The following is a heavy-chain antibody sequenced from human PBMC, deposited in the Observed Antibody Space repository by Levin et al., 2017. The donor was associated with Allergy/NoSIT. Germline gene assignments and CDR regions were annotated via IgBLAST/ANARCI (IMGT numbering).Heavy chain of an antibody. CDR3: ARDDSGYDSWGGPFDY. Sequence: KGLAWVSAISGSGGYTYYADSVKGRFTISRDNSKNTLYLQMNSLRAEDTAVYYCARDDSGYDSWGGPFDYWGQGALVTVSS. CDR2: ISGSGGYT. J-gene: IGHJ4*02. D-gene: IGHD5-12*01. V-gene: IGHV3-23*01.